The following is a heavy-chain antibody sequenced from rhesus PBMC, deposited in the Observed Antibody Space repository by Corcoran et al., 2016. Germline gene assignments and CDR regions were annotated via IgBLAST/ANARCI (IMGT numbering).Heavy chain of an antibody. J-gene: IGHJ4*01. Sequence: QVQLQESGPGLVKPSETLSLTCTVSGASISSNWWSWIRQPPGRGLEWVGEINGNSGHTPYNPTLKSRVTISRDASKNQFSLKLSSVTAADTAVYYCARGRFVVVLTAMENFDYWGQGVLVTVSS. CDR3: ARGRFVVVLTAMENFDY. D-gene: IGHD2-27*01. CDR1: GASISSNW. V-gene: IGHV4-80*01. CDR2: INGNSGHT.